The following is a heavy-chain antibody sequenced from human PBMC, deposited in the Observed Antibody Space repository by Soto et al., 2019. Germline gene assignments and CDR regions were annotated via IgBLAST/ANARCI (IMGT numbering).Heavy chain of an antibody. D-gene: IGHD2-21*02. Sequence: QVQLQESGPGLVKPSQTLSLTCTVSGGSISSGDYYWSWIRQPPGKGLEWIGYIYYSGSTYYNPSLKSRVTLSVDTSKTQFSLTLRSVTAADTAVYYCARVENLGGNFASDYWGQGTLVTVSS. CDR2: IYYSGST. CDR1: GGSISSGDYY. V-gene: IGHV4-30-4*01. CDR3: ARVENLGGNFASDY. J-gene: IGHJ4*02.